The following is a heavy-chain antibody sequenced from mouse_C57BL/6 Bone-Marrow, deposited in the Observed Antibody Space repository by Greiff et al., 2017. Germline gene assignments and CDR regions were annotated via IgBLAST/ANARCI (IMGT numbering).Heavy chain of an antibody. CDR2: IDPEIGDT. CDR3: SSFDGNYFDF. V-gene: IGHV14-4*01. CDR1: GFNIKDDY. Sequence: EVQLQESGAELVRPGASVKLSCTASGFNIKDDYIHWVNQKPEQGLEWIGWIDPEIGDTEYASKFQGKATITSDTYSNKANLQLNSLTSEDTAVYYYSSFDGNYFDFWGQGTPLTVAS. D-gene: IGHD2-3*01. J-gene: IGHJ2*01.